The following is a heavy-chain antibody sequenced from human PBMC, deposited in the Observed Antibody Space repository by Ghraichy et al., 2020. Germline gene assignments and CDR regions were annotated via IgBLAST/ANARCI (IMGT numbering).Heavy chain of an antibody. V-gene: IGHV3-21*01. J-gene: IGHJ6*02. CDR2: ISSSSSSI. CDR3: ARNLYGITASYYYYGMDV. CDR1: GFTFSSYS. Sequence: GSLRLSCAASGFTFSSYSMNWVRQAPGKGLEWVSSISSSSSSIYYADSLQGRFTISRDNAKNSLYLQMNSLRAEDTALYYCARNLYGITASYYYYGMDVWGQGTTVTVSS. D-gene: IGHD1-20*01.